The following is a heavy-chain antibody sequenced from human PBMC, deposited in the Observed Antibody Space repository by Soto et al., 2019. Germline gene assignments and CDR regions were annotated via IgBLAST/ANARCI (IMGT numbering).Heavy chain of an antibody. D-gene: IGHD6-19*01. CDR3: ARGRHWLDY. J-gene: IGHJ4*02. V-gene: IGHV4-59*01. Sequence: QVQLQESGPGLVKPSETLSLTCTVSGGSINTYYWSWTRQPPGKAPEWIGYIYYSGSTNYNPSLMSRVTISVDTSKSHFSLKLSSVTAADTAVYYCARGRHWLDYWGQGTLVTVSS. CDR1: GGSINTYY. CDR2: IYYSGST.